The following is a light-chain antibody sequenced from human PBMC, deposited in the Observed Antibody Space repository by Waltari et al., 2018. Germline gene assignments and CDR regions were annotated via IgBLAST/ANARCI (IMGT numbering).Light chain of an antibody. CDR2: DVT. J-gene: IGLJ1*01. CDR3: CSYAGGSYV. V-gene: IGLV2-11*01. Sequence: QSALTQPRSVSGSPGQSVTISCAGTSSDVGGYKYVSWYQQHPGKAPKLMISDVTQRPSGAPGRFSGSKSGTTASLTISGLQAEDEAEYYCCSYAGGSYVFGTGTKVTVL. CDR1: SSDVGGYKY.